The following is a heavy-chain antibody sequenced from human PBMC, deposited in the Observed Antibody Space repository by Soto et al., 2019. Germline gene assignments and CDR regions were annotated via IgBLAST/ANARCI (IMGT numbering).Heavy chain of an antibody. D-gene: IGHD3-10*01. CDR3: ASGSMDLCDN. J-gene: IGHJ4*02. CDR2: ICSGGNNK. V-gene: IGHV3-33*03. CDR1: GFTFISYG. Sequence: PGGSLRLSCAASGFTFISYGMHWVRQAPGKGLEWVAVICSGGNNKYHADSLKGRFSISRDNSQNSVYLDMRGLTGEDTAVYYCASGSMDLCDNWGQGTLVTVSS.